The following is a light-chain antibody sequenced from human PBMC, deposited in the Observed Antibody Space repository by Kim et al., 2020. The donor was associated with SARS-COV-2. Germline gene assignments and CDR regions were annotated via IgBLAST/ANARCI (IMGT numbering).Light chain of an antibody. Sequence: QSVLTQPPSASGTPGQRVTISCSGSSSNIGSETVNWYQQLPRTAPKVLIYSNDQRPSGVPDRFSGSKSGTSASLAISGLQSEDEADYYCAAWDDSLNGHYVFGTGTKVTVL. V-gene: IGLV1-44*01. CDR3: AAWDDSLNGHYV. J-gene: IGLJ1*01. CDR2: SND. CDR1: SSNIGSET.